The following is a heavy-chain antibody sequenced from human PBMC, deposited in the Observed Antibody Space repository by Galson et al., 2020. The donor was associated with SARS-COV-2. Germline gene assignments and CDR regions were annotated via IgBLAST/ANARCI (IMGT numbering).Heavy chain of an antibody. V-gene: IGHV3-21*01. CDR1: GFTFSDCS. J-gene: IGHJ5*02. D-gene: IGHD6-19*01. CDR3: ARGTRMPMADTAGFDA. Sequence: GGSLRLSCAASGFTFSDCSMNWVRQAPGKGLEWVSSISSSGGHIYHADAVKGRFTISRDNAKNSLYLQMNSLRAEDTAVYYCARGTRMPMADTAGFDAGGQGTLVTVSS. CDR2: ISSSGGHI.